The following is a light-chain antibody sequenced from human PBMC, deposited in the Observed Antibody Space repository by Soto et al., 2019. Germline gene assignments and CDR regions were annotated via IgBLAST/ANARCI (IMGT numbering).Light chain of an antibody. CDR1: QSISKY. J-gene: IGKJ4*01. Sequence: EIVLTQSPATLSLSPGERATLSCRASQSISKYLAWYQQKPGQTPRLLIYDASNRATGVPARFSGSGSGTDFTLTISSLEPEDFAVYYCQQRSNWLTFGGGTKVESK. V-gene: IGKV3-11*01. CDR2: DAS. CDR3: QQRSNWLT.